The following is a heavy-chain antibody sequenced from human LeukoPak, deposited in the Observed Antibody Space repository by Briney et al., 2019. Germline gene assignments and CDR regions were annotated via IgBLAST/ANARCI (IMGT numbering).Heavy chain of an antibody. Sequence: SETLSLTCAVYGGSFSGYNWSWIRQPPGKGLEWIGEINHSGSTNYNPSLKSRVTISVDTSKNQFSLKLCSVTAADTAVYYCARINYDSTSWGQGTLVTVSS. CDR1: GGSFSGYN. CDR3: ARINYDSTS. J-gene: IGHJ4*02. D-gene: IGHD3-22*01. CDR2: INHSGST. V-gene: IGHV4-34*01.